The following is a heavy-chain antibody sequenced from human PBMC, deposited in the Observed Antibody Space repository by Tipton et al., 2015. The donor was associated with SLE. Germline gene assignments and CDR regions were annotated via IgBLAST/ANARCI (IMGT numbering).Heavy chain of an antibody. J-gene: IGHJ6*03. CDR1: GGSITNYFYF. V-gene: IGHV4-31*03. D-gene: IGHD4-11*01. Sequence: TLSLTCTVSGGSITNYFYFWGWHPPQSGNGLEWIVHVYYTGTTYDNPSLKSRLDISVDRSGNQFSLRLASVTAADTAVYYCARVVGSSPGNYSHYWVDVWGKGATVPVAS. CDR2: VYYTGTT. CDR3: ARVVGSSPGNYSHYWVDV.